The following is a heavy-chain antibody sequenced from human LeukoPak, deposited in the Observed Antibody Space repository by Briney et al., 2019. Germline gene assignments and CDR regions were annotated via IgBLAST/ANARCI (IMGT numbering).Heavy chain of an antibody. J-gene: IGHJ4*02. CDR3: ARSRVAGHLDY. CDR1: GYTFTSYY. CDR2: INTNTGNP. Sequence: ASVKVSCKASGYTFTSYYMHWVRQAPGQGLEWMGWINTNTGNPTYAQGFTGRFVFSLDTSVGTAYLQISSLKAEDTAVYYCARSRVAGHLDYWGQGTLVTVSS. D-gene: IGHD6-19*01. V-gene: IGHV7-4-1*02.